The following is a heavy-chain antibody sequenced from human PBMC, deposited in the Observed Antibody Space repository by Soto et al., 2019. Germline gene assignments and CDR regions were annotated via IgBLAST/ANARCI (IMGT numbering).Heavy chain of an antibody. CDR3: ARYPNYYYYGLDV. CDR1: GGSVSSGDYF. J-gene: IGHJ6*02. Sequence: KSSETLSLTCTVSGGSVSSGDYFWSWLRQSPGKRLEWIAYIYYSGSTNYNPSLKSRATISVDTSKSQVSLTLTSMTAADAALYYCARYPNYYYYGLDVWGQGAAVTVSS. V-gene: IGHV4-61*08. D-gene: IGHD3-10*01. CDR2: IYYSGST.